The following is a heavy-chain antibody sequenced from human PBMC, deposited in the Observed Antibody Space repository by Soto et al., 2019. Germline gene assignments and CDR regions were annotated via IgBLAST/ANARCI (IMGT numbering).Heavy chain of an antibody. D-gene: IGHD3-3*01. V-gene: IGHV4-4*07. CDR2: IDNSGST. Sequence: PSETLSLTCTVSGGSISNYFCTWIRQPAGKGLEWIWRIDNSGSTNSNPSLKSRITMSADTSRNQFSLKLNSVTAADTAVYYCARGGQDFWSGPFDYWGQGALVTVSS. CDR3: ARGGQDFWSGPFDY. CDR1: GGSISNYF. J-gene: IGHJ4*02.